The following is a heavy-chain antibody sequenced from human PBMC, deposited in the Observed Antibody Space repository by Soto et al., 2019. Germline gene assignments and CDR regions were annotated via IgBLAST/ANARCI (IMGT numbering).Heavy chain of an antibody. Sequence: VGSLRLSCASSVFTFSSYSMNCVRQAPGKGLEWVSYISSSSSTIYYADSVKGRFTISRDNAKNSLYLQMNSLRDEDTAVYYCARARLLEYWGQGTLVTVSS. V-gene: IGHV3-48*02. CDR3: ARARLLEY. CDR2: ISSSSSTI. CDR1: VFTFSSYS. D-gene: IGHD1-26*01. J-gene: IGHJ4*02.